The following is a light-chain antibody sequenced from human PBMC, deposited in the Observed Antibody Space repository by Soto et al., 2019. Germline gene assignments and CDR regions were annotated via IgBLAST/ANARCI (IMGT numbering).Light chain of an antibody. CDR1: QSVSNNY. CDR2: GAT. V-gene: IGKV3-20*01. CDR3: QQYGSSGT. J-gene: IGKJ1*01. Sequence: EIVLTQSPGTLSLSPGERATLSCRASQSVSNNYLAWYQQKPGQAPRLLIYGATNRATGIPGRFSGSWSATDITLTSSRLEPEYFAVYYCQQYGSSGTFGQGTKVEIK.